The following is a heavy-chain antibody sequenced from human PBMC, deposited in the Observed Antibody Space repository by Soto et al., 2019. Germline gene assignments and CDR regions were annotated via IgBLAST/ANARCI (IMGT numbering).Heavy chain of an antibody. CDR3: ARYCSSTSCYGGDDAFDI. CDR1: GFTFSSYS. J-gene: IGHJ3*02. V-gene: IGHV3-21*01. D-gene: IGHD2-2*01. CDR2: ISNSSSYI. Sequence: GGSLRLSCAASGFTFSSYSMNWVRQAPGKGLEWVSSISNSSSYIYYADSVKGRFTNPRDNAKNSLYLQMNSLRAEDTAGYYCARYCSSTSCYGGDDAFDIWGQGTMVTVSS.